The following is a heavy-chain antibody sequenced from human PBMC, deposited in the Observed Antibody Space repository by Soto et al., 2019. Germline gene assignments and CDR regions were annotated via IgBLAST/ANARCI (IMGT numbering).Heavy chain of an antibody. V-gene: IGHV3-53*01. CDR3: ARDTRHYYDSSGYYFRWFDP. J-gene: IGHJ5*02. CDR1: GFTVSSNY. D-gene: IGHD3-22*01. Sequence: HPVGSLRLSCAASGFTVSSNYMSWVRQAPGKGLEWVSVIYSGGSTYYADSVKGRFTISRDNSKNTLYLQMNSLRAEDTAVYYCARDTRHYYDSSGYYFRWFDPWGQGTLVTVSS. CDR2: IYSGGST.